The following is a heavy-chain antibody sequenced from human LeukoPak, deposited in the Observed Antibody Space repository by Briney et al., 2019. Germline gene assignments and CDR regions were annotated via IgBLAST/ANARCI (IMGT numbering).Heavy chain of an antibody. CDR2: IYSSGST. Sequence: SETLSLTCTVSGGSISSHYWSWIRQPPGKGLEWIAYIYSSGSTNYNPSLKSRVTISVDTSKNQFSLKLSSVTAADTALYYCASRNYYGTSGEAFDIWGQGTMVTVSS. CDR1: GGSISSHY. D-gene: IGHD3-22*01. V-gene: IGHV4-59*08. CDR3: ASRNYYGTSGEAFDI. J-gene: IGHJ3*02.